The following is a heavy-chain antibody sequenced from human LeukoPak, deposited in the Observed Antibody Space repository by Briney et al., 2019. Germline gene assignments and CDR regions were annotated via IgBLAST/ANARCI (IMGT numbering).Heavy chain of an antibody. CDR2: IIPILGIA. CDR1: GYTFTSYG. J-gene: IGHJ4*02. D-gene: IGHD5-18*01. Sequence: GASVKVSCKASGYTFTSYGISWVRQAPGQGLEWMGRIIPILGIANYAQKFQGRVTITADKSTSTAYMELSSLRSEDTAVYYCARDADTAMATIMDYWGQGTLVTVSS. CDR3: ARDADTAMATIMDY. V-gene: IGHV1-69*04.